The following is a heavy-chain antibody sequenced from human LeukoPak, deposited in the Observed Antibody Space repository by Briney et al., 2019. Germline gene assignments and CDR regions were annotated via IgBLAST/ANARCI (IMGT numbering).Heavy chain of an antibody. V-gene: IGHV4-34*01. J-gene: IGHJ6*03. Sequence: SETLSLTCAVYGGPFSGYYWSWIRQPPGKGLEWIGEINHSGSTNYNPSLTSRVTISVDTSKNQFSLKLSSVTAADTAVYYCARLPQRRITMVRDYYYYYMDVWGKGTTVTISS. CDR2: INHSGST. CDR1: GGPFSGYY. CDR3: ARLPQRRITMVRDYYYYYMDV. D-gene: IGHD3-10*01.